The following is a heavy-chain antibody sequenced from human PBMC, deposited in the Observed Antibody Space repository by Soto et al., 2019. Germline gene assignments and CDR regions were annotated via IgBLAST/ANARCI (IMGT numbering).Heavy chain of an antibody. Sequence: PXETRSLTCTVSGFSVNSDNYYWSWIRQPPGKGLEWIGHIYNTGSTTYNPSLKSRVTISLDTSRNRFSLSLNSVTAADTAVFYCAREYSNSPEAFDFWGRGTLVTVSS. J-gene: IGHJ4*02. V-gene: IGHV4-61*03. CDR2: IYNTGST. D-gene: IGHD6-6*01. CDR1: GFSVNSDNYY. CDR3: AREYSNSPEAFDF.